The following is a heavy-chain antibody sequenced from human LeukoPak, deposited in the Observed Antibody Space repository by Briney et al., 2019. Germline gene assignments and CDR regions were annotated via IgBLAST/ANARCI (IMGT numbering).Heavy chain of an antibody. CDR2: INHSGST. Sequence: GSLRLSCAASGFTFSTYEMNWIRQPPGKGLEWIGEINHSGSTNYNPSLKSRVTISVDTSKNQFSLKLSSVTAADTAVYYCARGNIRRSSSWYPKWGQGTLVTVSS. J-gene: IGHJ4*02. CDR3: ARGNIRRSSSWYPK. CDR1: GFTFSTYE. V-gene: IGHV4-34*01. D-gene: IGHD6-13*01.